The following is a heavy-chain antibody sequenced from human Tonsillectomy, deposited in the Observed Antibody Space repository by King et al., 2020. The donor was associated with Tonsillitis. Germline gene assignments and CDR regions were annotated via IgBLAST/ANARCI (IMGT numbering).Heavy chain of an antibody. CDR3: AALLRYDY. V-gene: IGHV3-48*01. D-gene: IGHD3-9*01. J-gene: IGHJ4*02. CDR1: GFTFSSYS. Sequence: VQLVESGGGLVHPGGSLRLSCAASGFTFSSYSMNWVRQAPGKGLEWVSYISSSSSTIYYADSVKGRFTISRDNAKNSLYLQMNSLRAEDTAVYYCAALLRYDYWGQGTLVTVSS. CDR2: ISSSSSTI.